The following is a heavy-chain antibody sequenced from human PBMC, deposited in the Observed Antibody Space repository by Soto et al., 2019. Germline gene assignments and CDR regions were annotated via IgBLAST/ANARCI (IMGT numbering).Heavy chain of an antibody. Sequence: QVQLVQSGAEVKKPGASVKVSCKASGYTFTTYDIHWVRRSPGQGLEWMGWMSPHNGNTGFAQKFRDRVTVARNTTISTAYMELTGLRSEDTAVCYCARRKERSGPHYCVYWGQGTLVTVSS. J-gene: IGHJ4*02. CDR3: ARRKERSGPHYCVY. CDR2: MSPHNGNT. CDR1: GYTFTTYD. D-gene: IGHD6-25*01. V-gene: IGHV1-8*01.